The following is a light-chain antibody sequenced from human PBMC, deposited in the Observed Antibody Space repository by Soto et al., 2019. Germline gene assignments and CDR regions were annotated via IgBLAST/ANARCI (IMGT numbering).Light chain of an antibody. Sequence: QSVLTQPPSVSAAPGQRVTISCSGSNSNIGNNYVFWYQQLPGTAPKLLIYNNDVRPSGIPDRFSGSKSGTSATLDITGLQTADEADDYCGTWYSGRSVVFGGGTKLTVL. J-gene: IGLJ2*01. CDR1: NSNIGNNY. V-gene: IGLV1-51*01. CDR2: NND. CDR3: GTWYSGRSVV.